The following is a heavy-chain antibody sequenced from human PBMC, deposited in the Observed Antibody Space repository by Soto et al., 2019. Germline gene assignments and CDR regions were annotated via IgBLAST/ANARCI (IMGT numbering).Heavy chain of an antibody. CDR2: IIPIFGTA. CDR3: ATEIDATTVTSLDY. J-gene: IGHJ4*02. D-gene: IGHD4-17*01. CDR1: GGTFSSYA. V-gene: IGHV1-69*05. Sequence: VSCKASGGTFSSYAISWVRQAPGQGLEWMGGIIPIFGTANYAQKFQDRVTITRDTSASTAYMELSSLRSEDTTVYYCATEIDATTVTSLDYWGQGTLVTVSS.